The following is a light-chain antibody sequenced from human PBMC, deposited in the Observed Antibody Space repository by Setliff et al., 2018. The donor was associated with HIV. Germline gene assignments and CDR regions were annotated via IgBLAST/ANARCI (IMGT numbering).Light chain of an antibody. V-gene: IGLV1-44*01. CDR3: AAWDDTVNGYV. Sequence: QSVLAKPPSASGTPGQRVTISCSGSRSNIGRNSVTWYQQFPGAAPKLLIYSNIQQPSGVPDRFSGSKSGSAASLAISGLQSEDEADYYCAAWDDTVNGYVVGTGTKVTVL. CDR2: SNI. CDR1: RSNIGRNS. J-gene: IGLJ1*01.